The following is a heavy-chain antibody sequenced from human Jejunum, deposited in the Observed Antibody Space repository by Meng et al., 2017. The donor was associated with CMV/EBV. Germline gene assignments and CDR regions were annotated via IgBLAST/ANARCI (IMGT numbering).Heavy chain of an antibody. J-gene: IGHJ5*02. Sequence: CAASGLTFKIYAMTWVRQAPGKGLEWVSTITGSGDIILDAASVKGRFTISRDNSKNMVYLQMDSLRADDTAVYYCASIVGSGRFDPWGQGTLVTVSS. CDR3: ASIVGSGRFDP. D-gene: IGHD1-26*01. V-gene: IGHV3-23*01. CDR2: ITGSGDII. CDR1: GLTFKIYA.